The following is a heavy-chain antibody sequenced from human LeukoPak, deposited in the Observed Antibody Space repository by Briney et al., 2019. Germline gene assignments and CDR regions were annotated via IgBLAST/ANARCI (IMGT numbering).Heavy chain of an antibody. J-gene: IGHJ3*02. CDR3: AKDSTRTPFRPGDI. V-gene: IGHV3-53*01. D-gene: IGHD2/OR15-2a*01. CDR1: GFTVSSNY. CDR2: IYSGGST. Sequence: GGSLRLSCAASGFTVSSNYMSWVRQAPGKGLEWVSVIYSGGSTYYADSVKGRFTTSRENSKNTLYLQMNSLRAEDTAVYYCAKDSTRTPFRPGDIWGQGTMVTVSS.